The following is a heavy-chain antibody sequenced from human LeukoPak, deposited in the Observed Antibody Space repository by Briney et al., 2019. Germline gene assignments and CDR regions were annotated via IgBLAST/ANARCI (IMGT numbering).Heavy chain of an antibody. CDR1: GLTFSSSW. V-gene: IGHV3-7*01. Sequence: GGSLRLSCAASGLTFSSSWVNWVRQAPGKGLEWVANVNPAGSQKNYVDSVEGRFTISRDNAMNSVFLQIDSLRAEDTGVYYCARYSGSFPGWLDPWGQGTLVTVSS. J-gene: IGHJ5*02. CDR2: VNPAGSQK. CDR3: ARYSGSFPGWLDP. D-gene: IGHD1-26*01.